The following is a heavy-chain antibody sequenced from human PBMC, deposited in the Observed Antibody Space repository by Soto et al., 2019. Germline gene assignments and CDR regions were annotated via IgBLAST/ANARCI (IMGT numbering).Heavy chain of an antibody. CDR2: IYYSGST. CDR1: GGSISSYY. V-gene: IGHV4-59*08. CDR3: ARLVVPAAFMAGYYYMDV. D-gene: IGHD2-2*01. Sequence: SETLSLTCTVSGGSISSYYWSWIRQPPGKGLEWIGYIYYSGSTNYNPSLKSRVTISVDTSKNQFSLKLSSVTAADTAVYYCARLVVPAAFMAGYYYMDVWGKGTTVTVSS. J-gene: IGHJ6*03.